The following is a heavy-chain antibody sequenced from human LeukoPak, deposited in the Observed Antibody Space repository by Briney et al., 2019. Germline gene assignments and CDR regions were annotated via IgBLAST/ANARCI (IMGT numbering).Heavy chain of an antibody. J-gene: IGHJ4*02. V-gene: IGHV4-39*01. Sequence: PSETLSLTCTVSGGSISISTYYWGWIRQPPGKGLEWIGSIYYSVSTSYNPSLKIRVPMSVDTYKNQFSLKLDSVTAADTAVYYCARNASDSGTSYFDYWGQGTLVTVSS. D-gene: IGHD1-26*01. CDR3: ARNASDSGTSYFDY. CDR2: IYYSVST. CDR1: GGSISISTYY.